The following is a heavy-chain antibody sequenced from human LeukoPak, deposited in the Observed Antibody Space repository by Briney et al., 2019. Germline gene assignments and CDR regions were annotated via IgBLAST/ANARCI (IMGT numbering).Heavy chain of an antibody. J-gene: IGHJ5*02. CDR3: ATSGHNWFDP. Sequence: SETLSLTCGVYGGSFSNYDWNWIRQPPGKGLEWIGEINHSGSTSYNPSLKSRVTISVDTSKNQFSLKLNSVTAADTAVYYCATSGHNWFDPWGQGTLVTVSS. CDR2: INHSGST. V-gene: IGHV4-34*01. D-gene: IGHD6-25*01. CDR1: GGSFSNYD.